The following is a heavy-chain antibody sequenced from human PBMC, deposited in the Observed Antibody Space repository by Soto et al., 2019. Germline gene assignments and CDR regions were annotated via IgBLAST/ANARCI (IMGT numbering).Heavy chain of an antibody. J-gene: IGHJ4*02. CDR3: TRAEAVAGPYYFDY. CDR2: ISYDGSGE. CDR1: GFTFSTYA. V-gene: IGHV3-30-3*01. Sequence: GGSLRLSCAASGFTFSTYAMHWVRQAPGKGLEWLAVISYDGSGEYFADSVKGRFTISRDNSKNTLYLQMNSLGTEDTAVYYCTRAEAVAGPYYFDYWGQGTLVTVSS. D-gene: IGHD6-19*01.